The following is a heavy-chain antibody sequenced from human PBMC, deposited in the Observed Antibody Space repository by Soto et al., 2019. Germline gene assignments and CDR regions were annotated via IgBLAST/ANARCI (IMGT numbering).Heavy chain of an antibody. CDR3: ATRIIRGGLDY. CDR2: ISSSDNT. Sequence: GSLRLSCAASGFTFSSYSMNWVRQAPGKGLEWVSLISSSDNTYYADSVKGRFTISRDDSKNTLYLLMNNLRAEDTAVYYCATRIIRGGLDYWGQGTPVTVSS. CDR1: GFTFSSYS. V-gene: IGHV3-66*01. D-gene: IGHD2-15*01. J-gene: IGHJ4*02.